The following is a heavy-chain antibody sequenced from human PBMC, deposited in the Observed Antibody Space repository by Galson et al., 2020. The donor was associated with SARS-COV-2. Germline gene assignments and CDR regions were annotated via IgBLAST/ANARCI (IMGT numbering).Heavy chain of an antibody. J-gene: IGHJ4*02. D-gene: IGHD5-12*01. CDR3: AREGLSGYVLGFDY. V-gene: IGHV3-30*04. CDR2: ISYDGSNK. Sequence: GGSLRLSCAASGFTFSSYAMHWVRQAPGKGLEWVAVISYDGSNKYYADSVKGRFTISRDNSKNTLYLQMNSLRAEDTAVYYCAREGLSGYVLGFDYWGQGTLVTVSS. CDR1: GFTFSSYA.